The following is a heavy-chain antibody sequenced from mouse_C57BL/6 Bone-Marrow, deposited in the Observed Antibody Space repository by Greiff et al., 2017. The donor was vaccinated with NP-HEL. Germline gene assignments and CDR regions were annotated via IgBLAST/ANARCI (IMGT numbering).Heavy chain of an antibody. V-gene: IGHV1-19*01. D-gene: IGHD1-1*01. CDR2: INPYNGGT. J-gene: IGHJ2*01. CDR3: ASFITTVVAYYFDY. CDR1: GYTFTDYY. Sequence: VQLQQSGPVLVKPGASVKMSCKASGYTFTDYYMNWVKQSHGKSLEWIGVINPYNGGTSYNQKFKGKATLTVDKSSSTAYMELNSLTSEDSAVYYCASFITTVVAYYFDYWGQGTTLTVSS.